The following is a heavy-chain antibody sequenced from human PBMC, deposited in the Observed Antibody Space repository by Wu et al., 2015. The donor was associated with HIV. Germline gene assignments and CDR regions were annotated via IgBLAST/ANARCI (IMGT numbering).Heavy chain of an antibody. D-gene: IGHD3-22*01. J-gene: IGHJ3*02. Sequence: QGQLVQSGNEVKKPGASVKVSCTASGYVFRNYGLNWVRQAPGHGLEWMGSISSYNGKTNYAEKFQGRVTMTTNTDINVAYMELTRLKSDDTAMYYCTRDLDESRGPYYVRSFHMWGQGTMVTVS. CDR2: ISSYNGKT. V-gene: IGHV1-18*04. CDR3: TRDLDESRGPYYVRSFHM. CDR1: GYVFRNYG.